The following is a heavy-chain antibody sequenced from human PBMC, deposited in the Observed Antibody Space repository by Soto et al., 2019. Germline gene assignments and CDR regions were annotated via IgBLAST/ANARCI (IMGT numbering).Heavy chain of an antibody. CDR3: ARGGGVGVAGSAAFDM. V-gene: IGHV1-2*02. CDR2: INPATGAA. J-gene: IGHJ3*02. CDR1: GYPVTAYY. D-gene: IGHD3-3*01. Sequence: QLHLVQSGAVVKKPGASVTVSCSASGYPVTAYYMHWVRQAPGRGLEWMGGINPATGAAKYTQTFQGRVTLNRDTSTSTGFKELSGLTSEDPAGFYWARGGGVGVAGSAAFDMWGQGTLVTVSS.